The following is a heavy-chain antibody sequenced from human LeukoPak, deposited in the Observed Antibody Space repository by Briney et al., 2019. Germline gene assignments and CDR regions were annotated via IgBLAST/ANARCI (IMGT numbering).Heavy chain of an antibody. Sequence: SETLSLTCTVSGGSISSYYWSWIRQPPGKGLEWIGDIYYSGSTNYNPSLKSRVTISVDTSKNQFSLKLSSVTAADTAVYYCARTETPRRYYYDSSGYYHYYGMDVWGQGTTVTVSS. J-gene: IGHJ6*02. CDR2: IYYSGST. D-gene: IGHD3-22*01. CDR1: GGSISSYY. CDR3: ARTETPRRYYYDSSGYYHYYGMDV. V-gene: IGHV4-59*08.